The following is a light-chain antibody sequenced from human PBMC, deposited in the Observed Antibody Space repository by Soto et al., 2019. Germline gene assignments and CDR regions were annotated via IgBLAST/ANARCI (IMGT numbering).Light chain of an antibody. J-gene: IGKJ4*01. CDR3: LQHNVYPSP. CDR2: DAS. CDR1: QSIRSY. V-gene: IGKV1-17*01. Sequence: QLTQSQSSLSASVGDRVTITFRASQSIRSYLNWYQQKPGKAPNLLIYDASTLHSGVPSRFSGGGSGTEFTLTISSLQPEDFATYYCLQHNVYPSPFGGGTKVDIK.